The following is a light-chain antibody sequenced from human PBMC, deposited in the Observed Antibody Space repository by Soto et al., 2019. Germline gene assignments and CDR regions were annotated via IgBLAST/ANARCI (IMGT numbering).Light chain of an antibody. CDR1: SSDVGGYNF. CDR3: SSYTASNILEV. CDR2: EVT. Sequence: QSALTQPASVSGSPGQSITISCSGTSSDVGGYNFVSWYQQHPDKAPKLIIYEVTHRPSGVSNRFSGSKSGNTASLTISGLQAEDEADYYCSSYTASNILEVFGTGTKLTVL. J-gene: IGLJ1*01. V-gene: IGLV2-14*01.